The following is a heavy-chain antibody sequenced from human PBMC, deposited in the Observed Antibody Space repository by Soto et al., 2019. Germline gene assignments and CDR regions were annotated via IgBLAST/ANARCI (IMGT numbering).Heavy chain of an antibody. CDR1: GFTFSSYS. J-gene: IGHJ6*02. CDR3: AREGYCSGGSCLNYYGMDV. V-gene: IGHV3-48*02. Sequence: PGGSLRLSCAASGFTFSSYSMNWVRQAPGKGLEWVSYISSSSSTIYYADSVKGRFTISRDNAKNSLYLQMNSLRDEDTAVYYCAREGYCSGGSCLNYYGMDVWGQGTTVTVSS. CDR2: ISSSSSTI. D-gene: IGHD2-15*01.